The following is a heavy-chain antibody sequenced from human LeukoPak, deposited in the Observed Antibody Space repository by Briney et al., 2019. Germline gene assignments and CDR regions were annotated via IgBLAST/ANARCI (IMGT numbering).Heavy chain of an antibody. D-gene: IGHD4-23*01. V-gene: IGHV3-23*01. CDR3: ARVLGYGGTDY. J-gene: IGHJ4*02. Sequence: PGGSLRLYCAASGFTFSSYAMSWVRQSPGKGLEWVSAISGSGTSTYYADSVKGRFTISSDNAKNSLYLQMNSLRAEDTAVYYCARVLGYGGTDYWGQGTLVTVSS. CDR2: ISGSGTST. CDR1: GFTFSSYA.